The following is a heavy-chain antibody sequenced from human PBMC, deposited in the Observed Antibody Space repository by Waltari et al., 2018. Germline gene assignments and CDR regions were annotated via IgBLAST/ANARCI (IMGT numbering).Heavy chain of an antibody. V-gene: IGHV3-33*01. D-gene: IGHD1-26*01. CDR3: ARDGGGSYVIYYFDY. CDR2: IWYDGSNK. Sequence: GEGLEWVALIWYDGSNKYYADSVKGRFTISRDNSKNTLYLQMNSLRAEDTAVYYCARDGGGSYVIYYFDYWGQGTLVTVSS. J-gene: IGHJ4*02.